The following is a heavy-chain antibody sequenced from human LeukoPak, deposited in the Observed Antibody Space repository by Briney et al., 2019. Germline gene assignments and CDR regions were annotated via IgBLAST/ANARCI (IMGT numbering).Heavy chain of an antibody. CDR1: GGSISSSSYY. D-gene: IGHD1-26*01. CDR2: IYYSGST. CDR3: ARDDGRSGSYGLFDY. Sequence: SDTLSLTCTVSGGSISSSSYYWGWIRQPPGKGLEWIGSIYYSGSTYYNPSLKSRVTISVDTSKNQFSLKLSSVTAADTAVYYCARDDGRSGSYGLFDYWGQGTLVTVSS. V-gene: IGHV4-39*07. J-gene: IGHJ4*02.